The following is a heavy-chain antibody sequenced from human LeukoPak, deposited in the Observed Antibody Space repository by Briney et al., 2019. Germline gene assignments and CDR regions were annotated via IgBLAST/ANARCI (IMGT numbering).Heavy chain of an antibody. CDR3: ARDRCSSTSCYYLFDP. CDR1: GYIFTGFY. V-gene: IGHV1-2*02. Sequence: ASVKVSCKASGYIFTGFYMHWVRQAPGQGLERMGWINPNSGDTNYAQRFQGRVTMTGDTSISTAYMELSRLRSDDTAVYYCARDRCSSTSCYYLFDPWGQGTLVTVSS. J-gene: IGHJ5*02. CDR2: INPNSGDT. D-gene: IGHD2-2*01.